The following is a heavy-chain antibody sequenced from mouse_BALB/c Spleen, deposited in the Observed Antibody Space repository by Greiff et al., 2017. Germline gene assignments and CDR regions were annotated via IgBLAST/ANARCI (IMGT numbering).Heavy chain of an antibody. CDR1: GYSFTGYY. D-gene: IGHD1-2*01. Sequence: VQLKQSGPDLVKPGASVKLSCKASGYSFTGYYMHWVKQNHGKSLEWIGRVNPNNGGTSYNQKFKGKAILTVDKSSSTAYMELRSLTSEDSAVYYCAREHHYYFDYWGQGTTLTVSS. J-gene: IGHJ2*01. CDR3: AREHHYYFDY. CDR2: VNPNNGGT. V-gene: IGHV1-26*01.